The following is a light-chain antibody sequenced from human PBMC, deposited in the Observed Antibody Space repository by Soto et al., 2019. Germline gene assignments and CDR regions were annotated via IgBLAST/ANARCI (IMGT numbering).Light chain of an antibody. CDR1: QGVSNTY. Sequence: EIVLTQSPGTLSLSPGEIATLSCRASQGVSNTYLAWYQQKPGQAPGLLIYGASNRATGISDRFSGSGSGTDFTLTISRLEPEDFAVYYCQQYGSSGTFGQGTKVDIK. V-gene: IGKV3-20*01. CDR3: QQYGSSGT. CDR2: GAS. J-gene: IGKJ1*01.